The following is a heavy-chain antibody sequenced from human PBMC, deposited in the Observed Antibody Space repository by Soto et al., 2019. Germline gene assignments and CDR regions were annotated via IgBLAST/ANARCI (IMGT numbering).Heavy chain of an antibody. CDR2: ISGSGGST. D-gene: IGHD3-10*01. CDR1: GFTFSSYA. Sequence: EVQLLESGGGLVQPGGSLRLSCAASGFTFSSYAMSWVRQAPGKGLEWVSAISGSGGSTYYADSVKGRFTISRDNSKNTLYLQMNSLRAEDTAVYYCAKVRGGIWFGEYYFDYWGQGTLVTVSS. CDR3: AKVRGGIWFGEYYFDY. J-gene: IGHJ4*02. V-gene: IGHV3-23*01.